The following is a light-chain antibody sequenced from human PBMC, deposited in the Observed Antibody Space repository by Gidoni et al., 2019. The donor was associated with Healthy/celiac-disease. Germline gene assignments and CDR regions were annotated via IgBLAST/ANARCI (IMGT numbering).Light chain of an antibody. J-gene: IGKJ1*01. V-gene: IGKV3-20*01. CDR3: QQYGSSPLWT. Sequence: EIVLTQSPGTLSLSPGERATLSCRASQSVSSSYLAWYQEKPGQAPRLLIYGASSMATGIPDRFSGSGSGTDFTLTISIMEPEDFAVYFCQQYGSSPLWTFGQGTKVEIK. CDR2: GAS. CDR1: QSVSSSY.